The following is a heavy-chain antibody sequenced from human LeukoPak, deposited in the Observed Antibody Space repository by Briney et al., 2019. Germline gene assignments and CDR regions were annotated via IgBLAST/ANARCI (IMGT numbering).Heavy chain of an antibody. CDR2: VYYTGRT. V-gene: IGHV4-59*08. J-gene: IGHJ3*02. Sequence: RTSETLSLTCSVSGGSISPNYWTWIRQSPQRGLEWIGYVYYTGRTRYNPSLQSRLTISLDTSNSHFSLQLSSVTAADTAVYYCARLLDNDNSGAPDTFDIWGQGTTVTVSS. D-gene: IGHD3-22*01. CDR3: ARLLDNDNSGAPDTFDI. CDR1: GGSISPNY.